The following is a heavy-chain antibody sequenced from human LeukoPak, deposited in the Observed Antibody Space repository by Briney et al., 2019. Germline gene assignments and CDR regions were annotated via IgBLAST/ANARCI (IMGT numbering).Heavy chain of an antibody. CDR3: ARVRGRYFDY. CDR1: GDSLSSNSVA. J-gene: IGHJ4*02. D-gene: IGHD3-10*01. V-gene: IGHV6-1*01. CDR2: TYYRPKWYN. Sequence: SQTLSLTCAISGDSLSSNSVAWNWIRQSPSRGLEWLGRTYYRPKWYNDYAVSVESRITINPDASKNQFSLQLNSVTPEDTAVYYCARVRGRYFDYWGQGTLVTVSS.